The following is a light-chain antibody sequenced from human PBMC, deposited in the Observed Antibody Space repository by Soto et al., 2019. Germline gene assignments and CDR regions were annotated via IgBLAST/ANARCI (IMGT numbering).Light chain of an antibody. CDR1: QSVSSD. V-gene: IGKV3D-15*01. CDR3: QQYNNWPWT. CDR2: VAS. Sequence: EIVMTQSPATLSESPGERATLSCRASQSVSSDLAWYQQKPGQAPRLLIYVASTRATGIPARFSGSGSGTEFSLTISILQSEDFAVYYCQQYNNWPWTFGQGTKVDIK. J-gene: IGKJ1*01.